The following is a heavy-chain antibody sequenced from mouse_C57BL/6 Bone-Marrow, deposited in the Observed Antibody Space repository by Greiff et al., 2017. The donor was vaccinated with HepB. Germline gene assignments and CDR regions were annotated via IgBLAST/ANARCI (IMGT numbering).Heavy chain of an antibody. D-gene: IGHD1-1*01. V-gene: IGHV2-6-1*01. CDR3: ARHDSYYGSSFAY. CDR1: GFSLTSYG. J-gene: IGHJ3*01. Sequence: VKLQESGPGLVAPSQSLSITCTVSGFSLTSYGVHWVRQPPGKGLEWLVVIWSDGSTTYNSALKSRLSISKDNSKSQVFLKMNSLQTDDTAMYYCARHDSYYGSSFAYWGQGTLVTVSA. CDR2: IWSDGST.